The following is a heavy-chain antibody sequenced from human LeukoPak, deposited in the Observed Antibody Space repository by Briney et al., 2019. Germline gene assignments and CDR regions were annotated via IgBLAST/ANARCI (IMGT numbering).Heavy chain of an antibody. V-gene: IGHV4-39*07. J-gene: IGHJ4*02. CDR1: GGSVSTSSYY. D-gene: IGHD2-15*01. Sequence: SETLSLTCTVSGGSVSTSSYYWGWIRQPPGKGLEWIGRIYSSGYTYYNPSLKSRATISVDTSKNQFSLKLTSVAAADTAVYYCAGSDLTQDYWDYWGQGTLVTVSS. CDR3: AGSDLTQDYWDY. CDR2: IYSSGYT.